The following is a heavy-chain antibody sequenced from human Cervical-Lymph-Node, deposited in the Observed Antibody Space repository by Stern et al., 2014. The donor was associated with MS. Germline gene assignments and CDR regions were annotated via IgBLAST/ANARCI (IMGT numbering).Heavy chain of an antibody. V-gene: IGHV3-30*18. CDR2: ISHDGSNK. Sequence: MQLVESGGGVVQPGRSLRLSCEASGFTFNNYGMHWVRQAPGKGLEWVAVISHDGSNKYYADSVKGRFTISRDNSKNTLYLQMNSLRAEDTAMYYCAKPVPGSLYGMDVWGQGTTVTVSS. CDR3: AKPVPGSLYGMDV. CDR1: GFTFNNYG. D-gene: IGHD2-2*01. J-gene: IGHJ6*02.